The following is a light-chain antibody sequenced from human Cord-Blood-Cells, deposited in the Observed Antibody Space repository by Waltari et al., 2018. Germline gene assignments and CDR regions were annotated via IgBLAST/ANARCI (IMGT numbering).Light chain of an antibody. J-gene: IGKJ2*01. CDR3: QQYNSYWT. Sequence: DIQMTQSPSTLSASVGARVNITCRASQSISSWLAWYQQKPGKAPKLLIYDASSLESGVPSRFSGSGSGTEFTLTISSLQPDDFATYYCQQYNSYWTFGQGTKLEIK. V-gene: IGKV1-5*01. CDR1: QSISSW. CDR2: DAS.